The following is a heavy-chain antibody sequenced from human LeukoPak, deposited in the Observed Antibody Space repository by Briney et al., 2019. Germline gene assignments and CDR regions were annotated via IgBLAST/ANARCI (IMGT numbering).Heavy chain of an antibody. CDR2: IIPIFGTA. D-gene: IGHD4-17*01. V-gene: IGHV1-69*05. Sequence: RRASVKVPCKASGGTFSSYAISWVRQAPGQGLEWMGRIIPIFGTANYAQKFQGRVTITTDESTSTAYMELSSLRSEDTAVYYCARELGDYGDYVDAFDIWGQGTMVTVSS. CDR1: GGTFSSYA. J-gene: IGHJ3*02. CDR3: ARELGDYGDYVDAFDI.